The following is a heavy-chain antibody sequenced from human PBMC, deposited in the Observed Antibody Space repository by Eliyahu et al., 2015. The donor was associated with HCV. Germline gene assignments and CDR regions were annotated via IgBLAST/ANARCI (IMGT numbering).Heavy chain of an antibody. J-gene: IGHJ4*02. D-gene: IGHD3-10*01. CDR1: GFTFSSXA. Sequence: EVQLLESGGGLVQPGGSLRLXCAASGFTFSSXAMXXVRQGPGKGLGWVSAISGSGGSTDYADSVKGRFTISRDNSKNTLYLQMNSLRAEDTAVYYCAKGVVVRGANPPEFDYWGQGTLVTVSS. CDR2: ISGSGGST. V-gene: IGHV3-23*01. CDR3: AKGVVVRGANPPEFDY.